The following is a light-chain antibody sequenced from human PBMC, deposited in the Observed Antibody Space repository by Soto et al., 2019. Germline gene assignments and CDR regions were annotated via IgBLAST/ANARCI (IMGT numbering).Light chain of an antibody. CDR1: RSVVTF. CDR3: QQSYSTPRT. Sequence: DIQMTQSPSSFSASVLDIGTLTCLASRSVVTFLNWYQQRPGKAPSLLIYAASSLQSGVPARFSGSGSGTDFTLTISSLQPQDLATYYCQQSYSTPRTFGPGTKVDIK. CDR2: AAS. V-gene: IGKV1-39*01. J-gene: IGKJ3*01.